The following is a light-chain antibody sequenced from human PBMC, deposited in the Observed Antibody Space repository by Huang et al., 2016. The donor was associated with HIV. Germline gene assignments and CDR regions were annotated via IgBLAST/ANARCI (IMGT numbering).Light chain of an antibody. J-gene: IGKJ5*01. Sequence: AIHLTQSPSSLSASVGDTVTITCRASQGISSALAWYQQKPGKAPKLLIYDASSLESEVPSRFSGSGSGTDFTLTISSLQPEDFATYYCQQFNNYPQTFGQGTRLEIK. CDR1: QGISSA. CDR3: QQFNNYPQT. V-gene: IGKV1D-13*01. CDR2: DAS.